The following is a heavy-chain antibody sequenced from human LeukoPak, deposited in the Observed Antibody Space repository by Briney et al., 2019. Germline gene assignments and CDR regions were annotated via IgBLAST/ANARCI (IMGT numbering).Heavy chain of an antibody. CDR2: IYYTGST. D-gene: IGHD3-10*01. V-gene: IGHV4-59*01. J-gene: IGHJ6*03. CDR1: GGSITNYY. Sequence: SETLSLTCTVSGGSITNYYWNWIRQPPGKGLEWIGYIYYTGSTNYNPSLKSRVTISVDTSKNQFSLKLSSVTAADTAVYYCARSYGSGRRYYYMDVWGKGTTVTVSS. CDR3: ARSYGSGRRYYYMDV.